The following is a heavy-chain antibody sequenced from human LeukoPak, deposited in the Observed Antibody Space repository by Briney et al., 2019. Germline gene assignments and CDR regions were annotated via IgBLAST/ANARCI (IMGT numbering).Heavy chain of an antibody. V-gene: IGHV3-30-3*01. CDR3: ARGRWELLLKDY. CDR1: GFTFSSYA. CDR2: ISYDGSNK. Sequence: GGSLRLSCAASGFTFSSYAMHWVRQAPGKGLEWVAVISYDGSNKYYADSVKGRFTISRDNSKNTLYLQMNSLRAEDTAVYYCARGRWELLLKDYWGQGTLVTVSS. J-gene: IGHJ4*02. D-gene: IGHD1-26*01.